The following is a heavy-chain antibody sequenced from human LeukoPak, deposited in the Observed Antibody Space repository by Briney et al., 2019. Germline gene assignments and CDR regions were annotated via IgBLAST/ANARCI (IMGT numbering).Heavy chain of an antibody. CDR1: GGTFSSYA. V-gene: IGHV1-69*04. CDR2: IIPILGIA. Sequence: GASVKVSCKASGGTFSSYAISWVRQAPGQGLEWMGRIIPILGIANYAQKFQGRVTITADKSTSTAYMELSSLRSEDTAVYYCARTNYDSSGYYYMGYYFDYWGQGTLVTVSS. CDR3: ARTNYDSSGYYYMGYYFDY. D-gene: IGHD3-22*01. J-gene: IGHJ4*02.